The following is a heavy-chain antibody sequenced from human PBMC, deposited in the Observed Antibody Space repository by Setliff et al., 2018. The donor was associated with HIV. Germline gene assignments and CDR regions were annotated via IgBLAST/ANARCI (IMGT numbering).Heavy chain of an antibody. J-gene: IGHJ4*02. CDR3: ATNFLYDILTGYFPYQFDQ. Sequence: LRLSCAASGFTFSNYNMNWVRQAPGKGLEWVSSISSSSSYIYYANSVKGRFTISRDNAKNSLYLQMSSLRAEDTAVYYCATNFLYDILTGYFPYQFDQWGQGTLVAVSS. CDR1: GFTFSNYN. D-gene: IGHD3-9*01. V-gene: IGHV3-21*01. CDR2: ISSSSSYI.